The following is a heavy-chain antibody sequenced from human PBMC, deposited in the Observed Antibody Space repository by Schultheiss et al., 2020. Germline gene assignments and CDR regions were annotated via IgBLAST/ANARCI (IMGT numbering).Heavy chain of an antibody. CDR1: GGSISSSSYY. J-gene: IGHJ4*02. V-gene: IGHV4-39*07. D-gene: IGHD2-15*01. CDR2: IYYSGST. CDR3: ARVACSGGSCYFDFDY. Sequence: SETLSLTCTVSGGSISSSSYYWGWIRQPPGKGLEWIGSIYYSGSTYYNPSLKSRVTISVDTSKNQFSLKLSSVTAADTAVYYCARVACSGGSCYFDFDYWGQGTLVTVSS.